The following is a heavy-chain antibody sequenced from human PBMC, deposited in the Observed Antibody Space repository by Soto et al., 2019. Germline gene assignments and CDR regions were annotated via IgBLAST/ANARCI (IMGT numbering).Heavy chain of an antibody. CDR1: GGTFSSYT. Sequence: QVQLVQSGAEVKKPGSSVKVSCKASGGTFSSYTISWVRQAPGQGLEWMGRIIPILGIANYAQKFQGRVTITADKSTSTAYMELSSLRSEDSAVYYCARGAEVSSSPFDYWGQGTLVTVSS. J-gene: IGHJ4*02. D-gene: IGHD6-6*01. CDR2: IIPILGIA. V-gene: IGHV1-69*02. CDR3: ARGAEVSSSPFDY.